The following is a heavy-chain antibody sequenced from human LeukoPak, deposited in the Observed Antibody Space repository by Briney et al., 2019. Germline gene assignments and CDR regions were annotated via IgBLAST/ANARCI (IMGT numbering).Heavy chain of an antibody. CDR3: ARDPRYSSGWYDY. Sequence: GASVKVSCKASGYTFTSYAMHWVRQAPGQRLGWMGWINAGNGNTKYSQKFQGRVTITRDTSASTAYVELSSLRSEDTAVYYCARDPRYSSGWYDYWGQGTLVTVSS. J-gene: IGHJ4*02. V-gene: IGHV1-3*01. D-gene: IGHD6-19*01. CDR1: GYTFTSYA. CDR2: INAGNGNT.